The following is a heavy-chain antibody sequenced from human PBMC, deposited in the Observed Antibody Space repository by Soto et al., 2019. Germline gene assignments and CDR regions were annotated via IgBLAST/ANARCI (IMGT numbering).Heavy chain of an antibody. Sequence: SETLSLTCTVSGGSISSSSYYWGWIRQPPGKGLEWIGSIYYSGSTYYNPSLKSRVTISVATSKNQFSLKLSSVTAADTAVYYCARSIMCSSTTCGGPYYYYYYGMDVWGQGTTVTVSS. V-gene: IGHV4-39*01. CDR2: IYYSGST. CDR3: ARSIMCSSTTCGGPYYYYYYGMDV. J-gene: IGHJ6*02. CDR1: GGSISSSSYY. D-gene: IGHD2-2*01.